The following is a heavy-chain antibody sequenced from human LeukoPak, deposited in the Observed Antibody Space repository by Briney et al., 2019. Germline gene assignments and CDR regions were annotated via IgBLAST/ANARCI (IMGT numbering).Heavy chain of an antibody. Sequence: GGSLRLSCAASGFTFSSYGMHWVRQAPGKGLEWVAVISYDGSNKYYADSVKGRFTISRDNSKNTLYLQMNSLRAEDTAVYYCAKDQEFGESTDYWGQGTLVTVSS. V-gene: IGHV3-30*18. CDR3: AKDQEFGESTDY. CDR1: GFTFSSYG. CDR2: ISYDGSNK. J-gene: IGHJ4*02. D-gene: IGHD3-10*01.